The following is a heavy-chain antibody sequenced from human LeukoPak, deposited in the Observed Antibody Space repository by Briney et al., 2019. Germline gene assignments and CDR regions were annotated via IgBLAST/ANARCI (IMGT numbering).Heavy chain of an antibody. V-gene: IGHV3-53*01. D-gene: IGHD6-19*01. CDR2: IYSGGST. Sequence: GGSLRLSCAASGFTVSSNYMSWVRQAPGKGLEWVSVIYSGGSTYYADSVKGRFTISRDNSKNTPYLQMNSLRAEDTAVYYCARDAYSSGWYNYWGQGTLVTVSS. J-gene: IGHJ4*02. CDR1: GFTVSSNY. CDR3: ARDAYSSGWYNY.